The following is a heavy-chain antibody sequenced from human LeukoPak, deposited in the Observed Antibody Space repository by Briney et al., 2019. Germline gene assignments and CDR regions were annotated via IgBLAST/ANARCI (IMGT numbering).Heavy chain of an antibody. D-gene: IGHD5-18*01. Sequence: PGGSLRLSCAASGFTFSSYGMHWVRQAPGKGLEWVAVISYDGSNKYYADSVKGRFTISRDNSKNTLYLQMDSLRAEDTAVYYCAKDRQLWNYYFDYWGQGTLVTVSS. CDR1: GFTFSSYG. CDR2: ISYDGSNK. J-gene: IGHJ4*02. V-gene: IGHV3-30*18. CDR3: AKDRQLWNYYFDY.